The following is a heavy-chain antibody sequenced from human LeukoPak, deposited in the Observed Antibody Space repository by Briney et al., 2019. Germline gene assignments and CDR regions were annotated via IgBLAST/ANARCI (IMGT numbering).Heavy chain of an antibody. J-gene: IGHJ4*02. Sequence: GASVKVSCKASRGTFSSYAISWVRQAPGQGLEWMGRIIPILGIANYAQKFQGRVTITADKSTSTAYMELSSLRSEDTAVYYCARVAVSYYYDSSGSLDYWGQGTLVTVSS. CDR1: RGTFSSYA. CDR2: IIPILGIA. V-gene: IGHV1-69*04. CDR3: ARVAVSYYYDSSGSLDY. D-gene: IGHD3-22*01.